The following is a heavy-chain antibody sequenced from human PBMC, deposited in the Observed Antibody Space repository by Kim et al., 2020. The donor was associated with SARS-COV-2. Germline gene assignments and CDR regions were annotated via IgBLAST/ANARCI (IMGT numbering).Heavy chain of an antibody. CDR3: AKMDSGSYLYYFGY. V-gene: IGHV3-30*18. D-gene: IGHD1-26*01. CDR2: ISYDGSSK. J-gene: IGHJ4*02. Sequence: GGSLRLSCAASGFTFSSYGMHWVRQAPGKGLEWVAVISYDGSSKYYADSEKGRFTISRDNSKNTLYLQMNSLRPEDTAVYYCAKMDSGSYLYYFGYWGQG. CDR1: GFTFSSYG.